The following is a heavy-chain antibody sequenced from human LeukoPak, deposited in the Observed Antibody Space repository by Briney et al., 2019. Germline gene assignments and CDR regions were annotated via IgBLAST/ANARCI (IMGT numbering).Heavy chain of an antibody. D-gene: IGHD6-13*01. Sequence: GSLRLSCAASGFAFSSYDMNWVRQAPGKGLEWVSSISDRSTYIYYADSLKGRFTISRDNAKNSLYLQINSLRVEDTAVYYCARGVRIAVADYWGQGTLVTVSS. J-gene: IGHJ4*02. CDR1: GFAFSSYD. CDR3: ARGVRIAVADY. V-gene: IGHV3-21*01. CDR2: ISDRSTYI.